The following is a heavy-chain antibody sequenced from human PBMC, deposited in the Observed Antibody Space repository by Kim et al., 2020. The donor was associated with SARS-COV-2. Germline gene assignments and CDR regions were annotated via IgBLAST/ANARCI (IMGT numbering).Heavy chain of an antibody. CDR2: IWFDGINK. Sequence: GGSLRLSCAASGFTFSRFAMHWVRQAPGKGLERVALIWFDGINKDYADSVKGRFTISRDNSKNTLYLQMNSLRAEDTAVYYCVRAPVAIPGGYFDYWGQG. J-gene: IGHJ4*02. V-gene: IGHV3-33*01. CDR1: GFTFSRFA. D-gene: IGHD2-2*02. CDR3: VRAPVAIPGGYFDY.